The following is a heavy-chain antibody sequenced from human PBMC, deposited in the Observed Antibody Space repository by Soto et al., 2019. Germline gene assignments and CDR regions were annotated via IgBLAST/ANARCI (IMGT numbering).Heavy chain of an antibody. CDR3: AHRRSDCSSTSCYAHPFAAWFDP. J-gene: IGHJ5*02. Sequence: GSGPTLVNPTQTLTLTCTFSGFSLSTSGVGVGWIRQPPGKALEWLALIYWNDDKRYSPSLKSRLTITKDTSKNQVVLTMTNMDPVDTATYYCAHRRSDCSSTSCYAHPFAAWFDPWGQGTLVTVSS. D-gene: IGHD2-2*01. CDR2: IYWNDDK. V-gene: IGHV2-5*01. CDR1: GFSLSTSGVG.